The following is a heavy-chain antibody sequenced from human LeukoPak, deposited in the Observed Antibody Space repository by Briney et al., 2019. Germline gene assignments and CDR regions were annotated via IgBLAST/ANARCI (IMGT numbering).Heavy chain of an antibody. Sequence: SQTLSLTCTVSGGSISSGGYYWSWLRQHPGKGLEWIGYIYYSGSTYYNPSLKSPVTISVDTSKNQFSLKLSSVTAADTAVYYCARVGIVVAVDYWGQGTLVTVSS. CDR2: IYYSGST. J-gene: IGHJ4*02. CDR1: GGSISSGGYY. V-gene: IGHV4-31*01. CDR3: ARVGIVVAVDY. D-gene: IGHD3-22*01.